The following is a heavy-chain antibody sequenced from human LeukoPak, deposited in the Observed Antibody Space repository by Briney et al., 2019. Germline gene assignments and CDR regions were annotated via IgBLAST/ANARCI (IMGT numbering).Heavy chain of an antibody. CDR1: AFTFTNYW. CDR2: QNEYGSEK. V-gene: IGHV3-7*01. Sequence: GGSLTFSCAASAFTFTNYWINWVQQAPGKGLAWLANQNEYGSEKYYVDSVRGRFTISRDNAENSLFLHMNSLRVEDTAVYRCARVLYGSRVNVIDSWGPGTLVTVSS. CDR3: ARVLYGSRVNVIDS. D-gene: IGHD2-2*01. J-gene: IGHJ4*02.